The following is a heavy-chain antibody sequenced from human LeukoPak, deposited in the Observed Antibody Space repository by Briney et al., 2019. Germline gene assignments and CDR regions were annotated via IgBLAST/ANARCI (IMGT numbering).Heavy chain of an antibody. CDR3: AKDRGYCSGGSCQI. Sequence: GGSLRLSCAASGFTFSSYAMSWVRQAPGKGLEWVSAISGSGGSTYYADSVKGRFTTSRDNSKNTLYLQMNSLRAEDTAVYYCAKDRGYCSGGSCQIGGQGTLVTVSS. CDR1: GFTFSSYA. CDR2: ISGSGGST. J-gene: IGHJ4*02. V-gene: IGHV3-23*01. D-gene: IGHD2-15*01.